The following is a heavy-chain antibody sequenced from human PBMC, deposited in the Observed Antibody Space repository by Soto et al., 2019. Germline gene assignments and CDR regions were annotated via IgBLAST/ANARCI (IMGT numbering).Heavy chain of an antibody. V-gene: IGHV3-30*18. D-gene: IGHD5-18*01. J-gene: IGHJ6*02. CDR1: GFTFSSYG. CDR2: ISYDGSKE. CDR3: AKDLRLWSKDYYYYGMDV. Sequence: QVQLVESGGGVVQPGRSLRLSCAASGFTFSSYGMRWVRQAPGKGLEWVAVISYDGSKEFYADPVKGRFTISRDNSKNTLYLQMNSLRAEDTAVYYCAKDLRLWSKDYYYYGMDVWGQGTTVTVSS.